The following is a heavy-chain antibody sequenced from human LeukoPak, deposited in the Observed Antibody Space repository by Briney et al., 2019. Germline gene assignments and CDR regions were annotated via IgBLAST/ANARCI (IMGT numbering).Heavy chain of an antibody. CDR1: GFTFSNAW. V-gene: IGHV3-15*01. CDR2: IQSKTDGGTI. J-gene: IGHJ4*02. Sequence: GGSLRLSCAASGFTFSNAWMSWVRQAPGEGLEWVGRIQSKTDGGTIEYAAPVKGSFSISRDDSKTTLFLQMNSLKTEDTGVYYCSTLMVRGIINIWGQGTLVTVSS. CDR3: STLMVRGIINI. D-gene: IGHD3-10*01.